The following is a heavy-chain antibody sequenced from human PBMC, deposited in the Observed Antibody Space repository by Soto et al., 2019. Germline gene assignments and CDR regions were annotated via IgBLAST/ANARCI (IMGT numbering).Heavy chain of an antibody. Sequence: EVQLLESGGGLVQPRGSLRLSCAASGFTVNDYAMSWARQAPGKGLEWVSSISESGIGTYYADSVKRRFTISRDNSKNTLYLQMNGLTAEDTAVYFCAKDKYDRDIDRCFSEFWSPGTLVTVSS. CDR2: ISESGIGT. V-gene: IGHV3-23*01. CDR3: AKDKYDRDIDRCFSEF. J-gene: IGHJ4*02. D-gene: IGHD3-3*01. CDR1: GFTVNDYA.